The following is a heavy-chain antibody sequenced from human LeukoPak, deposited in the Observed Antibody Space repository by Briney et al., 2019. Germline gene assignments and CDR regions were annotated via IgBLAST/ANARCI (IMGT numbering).Heavy chain of an antibody. CDR2: IFPSGGEI. CDR3: ATYKQVLLPFES. CDR1: GFTFSTFA. Sequence: GGSLRLSCAASGFTFSTFAMIWVRQPPGKGLEWVSSIFPSGGEIHYADSVRGRFTISRDNSKSTLSLQMNSLRAEDTAIYYCATYKQVLLPFESWGQGTLVTVSS. D-gene: IGHD2-8*02. V-gene: IGHV3-23*01. J-gene: IGHJ4*02.